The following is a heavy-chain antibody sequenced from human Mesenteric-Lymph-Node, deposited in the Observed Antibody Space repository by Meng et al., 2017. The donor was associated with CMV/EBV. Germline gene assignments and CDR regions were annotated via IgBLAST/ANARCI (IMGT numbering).Heavy chain of an antibody. D-gene: IGHD3-3*01. CDR3: ARGPFGVALPYFDY. Sequence: GSLRLSCTVSGGSISSYYWSWIRQPPGKGLEWIGYIYYSGSTNYNPSLKSRVTISVDTSKNQFSLKLSSVTAADTAVYYCARGPFGVALPYFDYWGQGTLVTVSS. CDR2: IYYSGST. CDR1: GGSISSYY. J-gene: IGHJ4*02. V-gene: IGHV4-59*12.